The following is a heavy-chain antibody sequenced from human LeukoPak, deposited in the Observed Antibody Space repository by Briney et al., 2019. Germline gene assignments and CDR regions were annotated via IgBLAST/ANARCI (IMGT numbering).Heavy chain of an antibody. CDR2: IYHSGST. Sequence: PSETLSLTCAVSGGSISSSNWWSWVRQPPGKGLEWIGEIYHSGSTNYNPSLKSRVTISVDTSKNQFSLKLSSVTAADTAVYYCARGLYDSSGYRFDYWGQGTLVTVSS. J-gene: IGHJ4*02. D-gene: IGHD3-22*01. V-gene: IGHV4-4*02. CDR1: GGSISSSNW. CDR3: ARGLYDSSGYRFDY.